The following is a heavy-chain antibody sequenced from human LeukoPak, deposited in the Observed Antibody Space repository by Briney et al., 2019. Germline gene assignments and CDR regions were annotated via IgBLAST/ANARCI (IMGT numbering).Heavy chain of an antibody. D-gene: IGHD1-26*01. V-gene: IGHV3-30*03. CDR2: ISYDGSNK. J-gene: IGHJ4*02. Sequence: PGGSLRLSCAASGFTFSSYGMHWVRQAPGKGLEWVAVISYDGSNKCYADSVKGRFTISRDNSKNTLFLQMNSLRAEDTAVYYCARDREPRDSELDYWGQGTLVTVSS. CDR3: ARDREPRDSELDY. CDR1: GFTFSSYG.